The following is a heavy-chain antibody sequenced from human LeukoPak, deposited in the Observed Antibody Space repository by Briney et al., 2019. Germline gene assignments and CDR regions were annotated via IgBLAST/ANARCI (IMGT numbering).Heavy chain of an antibody. J-gene: IGHJ6*02. V-gene: IGHV3-7*01. Sequence: GGSLRLSCAASGFTFSSYWMSWVRQAPGKGLEWVANIKQDGSEKYYVDSVEGRFTISRDNAKNSLYLQMNSLRAEDTAVYYCARYWNQAYYYYGMDVWGQGTTVTVSS. D-gene: IGHD1-1*01. CDR2: IKQDGSEK. CDR3: ARYWNQAYYYYGMDV. CDR1: GFTFSSYW.